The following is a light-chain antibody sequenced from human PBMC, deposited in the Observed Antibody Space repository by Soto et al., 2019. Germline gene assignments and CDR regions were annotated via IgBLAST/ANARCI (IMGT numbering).Light chain of an antibody. Sequence: QSALTQPASVSGSPGQSITISCTGTRRDVGVYDYVSWYQHHPGKAPKLMIYEVTSRPSGVSSRFSGSKSGNTASLTISGLQAEDEADYYCCSYTTRNTWVFGGGTKLTVL. CDR2: EVT. V-gene: IGLV2-14*01. CDR3: CSYTTRNTWV. J-gene: IGLJ3*02. CDR1: RRDVGVYDY.